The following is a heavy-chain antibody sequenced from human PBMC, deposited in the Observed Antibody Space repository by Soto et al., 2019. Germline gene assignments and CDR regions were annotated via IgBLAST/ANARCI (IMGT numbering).Heavy chain of an antibody. CDR1: GFTFSSYA. V-gene: IGHV3-23*01. CDR2: ISGSGGTT. Sequence: PGGSLRLSCAASGFTFSSYALSWVRQAPGKGLEWVSGISGSGGTTYYADSVKGRFTISRDNSKNTPYLQMNSLRAEDTAVYYCASKSGWDLPWGRGTLVTVSS. CDR3: ASKSGWDLP. J-gene: IGHJ5*02. D-gene: IGHD1-26*01.